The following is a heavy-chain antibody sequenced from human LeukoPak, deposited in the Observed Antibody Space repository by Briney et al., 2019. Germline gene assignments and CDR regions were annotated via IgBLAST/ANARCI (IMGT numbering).Heavy chain of an antibody. CDR2: ISGSSTHT. V-gene: IGHV3-11*03. CDR3: ATPGLLGYCSSAICAPPGY. J-gene: IGHJ4*02. CDR1: GFTFSNYY. D-gene: IGHD2-2*01. Sequence: GGSLRLSCAASGFTFSNYYMSWIRQAPGKGLEWVSYISGSSTHTNYADSVKGRFTISRDNAKKSLYLQMNSLRAEDTAVYYCATPGLLGYCSSAICAPPGYWGQGTLVTVSS.